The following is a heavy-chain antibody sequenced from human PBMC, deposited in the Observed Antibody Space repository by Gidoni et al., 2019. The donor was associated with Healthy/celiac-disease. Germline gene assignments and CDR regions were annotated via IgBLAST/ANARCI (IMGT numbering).Heavy chain of an antibody. CDR3: AKDSDSGYPYFDY. D-gene: IGHD5-12*01. J-gene: IGHJ4*02. Sequence: EVQLLESGGGWVQPGGFLRVSCAASGVTFSSYAMSWVRQAPGKGLGWVSAISGSGGSTYYADSVKGRFTISRDNFKNTLYLQMNSLRAEDTAVYYCAKDSDSGYPYFDYWGQGTLVTVSS. CDR2: ISGSGGST. V-gene: IGHV3-23*01. CDR1: GVTFSSYA.